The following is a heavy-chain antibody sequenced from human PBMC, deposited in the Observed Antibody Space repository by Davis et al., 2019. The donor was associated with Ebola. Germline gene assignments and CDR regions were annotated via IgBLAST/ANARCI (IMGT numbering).Heavy chain of an antibody. CDR1: EDTFKNYG. Sequence: SVKVSCKASEDTFKNYGISWVRHAPGQGLEWMGRIIPLLGKANYAQKFQGRVTITADKSTSTAYMELSSLRTEDTAVYYCARAYSFGYTGMDVWGQGTMVTVSS. CDR3: ARAYSFGYTGMDV. J-gene: IGHJ6*02. V-gene: IGHV1-69*04. CDR2: IIPLLGKA. D-gene: IGHD5-18*01.